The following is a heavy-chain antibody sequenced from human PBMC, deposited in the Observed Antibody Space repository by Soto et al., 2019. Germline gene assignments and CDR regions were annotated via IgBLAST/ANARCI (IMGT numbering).Heavy chain of an antibody. V-gene: IGHV3-33*01. CDR3: ASDLEGPFDY. CDR1: GFTFSRYG. Sequence: QVQLVESGGGVVQPGRSLRLSCAASGFTFSRYGMHWVRQAPGKGLEWVAVIWYDGSNKYYADSVKGRFTISRDNSKNTLYLQMNSLRAEDTAVYYCASDLEGPFDYWGQGTLVTVSS. CDR2: IWYDGSNK. D-gene: IGHD1-1*01. J-gene: IGHJ4*02.